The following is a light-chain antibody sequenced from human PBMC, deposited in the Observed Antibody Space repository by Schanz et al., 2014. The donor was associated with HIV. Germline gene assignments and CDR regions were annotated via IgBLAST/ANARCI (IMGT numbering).Light chain of an antibody. J-gene: IGLJ7*01. CDR1: SNDVGGHNY. CDR2: EVT. Sequence: QSALTQPASVSGSPGQSITISCTGTSNDVGGHNYVSWFQQHPGRAPKLLIFEVTNRPSGIPNRFSGSKSGNTASLTISGLQAEDEADYYCSSYAGRYNYFVFGTGTQLTVL. CDR3: SSYAGRYNYFV. V-gene: IGLV2-14*03.